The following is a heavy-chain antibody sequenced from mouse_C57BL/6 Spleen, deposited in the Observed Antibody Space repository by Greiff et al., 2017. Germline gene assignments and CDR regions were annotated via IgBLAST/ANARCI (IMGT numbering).Heavy chain of an antibody. Sequence: VKLMESGAELVKPGASVKISCKASGYAFSSYWMNWVKQRPGKGLEWIGQIYPGDGDTNYNGKFKGKATLTADKSSSTAYMQLSSLTSEDSAVYFCARGGIYYYGSGYAMDYWGQGTSVTVSS. J-gene: IGHJ4*01. CDR2: IYPGDGDT. CDR3: ARGGIYYYGSGYAMDY. CDR1: GYAFSSYW. V-gene: IGHV1-80*01. D-gene: IGHD1-1*01.